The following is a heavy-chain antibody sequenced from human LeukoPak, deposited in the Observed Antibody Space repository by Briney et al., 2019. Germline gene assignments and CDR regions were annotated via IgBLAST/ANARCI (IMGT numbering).Heavy chain of an antibody. D-gene: IGHD3-16*01. CDR2: IYYSGST. CDR3: ARVSRLGDAFDI. CDR1: VGSISSYY. Sequence: SETLSLTCTSSVGSISSYYWSWIRQPPGKGLEWIGYIYYSGSTNYNPSLKSRVTISVDTSKNQFSLRLSSVTAADTAVYYCARVSRLGDAFDIWGQGTMVTVSS. J-gene: IGHJ3*02. V-gene: IGHV4-59*01.